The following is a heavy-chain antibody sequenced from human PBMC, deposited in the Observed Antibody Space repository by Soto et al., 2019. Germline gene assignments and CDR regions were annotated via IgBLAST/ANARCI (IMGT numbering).Heavy chain of an antibody. CDR1: GYTFTSHY. J-gene: IGHJ5*02. CDR2: INPSGGST. CDR3: ARDGCGSTSCFNP. V-gene: IGHV1-46*01. D-gene: IGHD2-2*01. Sequence: ASVKVSCKASGYTFTSHYMHWVRQAPGQGLEWMGIINPSGGSTIYAQEFQGRVSMTRDTSTSTVYMELSSLRSEDTAVYYCARDGCGSTSCFNPWGQGILVTASS.